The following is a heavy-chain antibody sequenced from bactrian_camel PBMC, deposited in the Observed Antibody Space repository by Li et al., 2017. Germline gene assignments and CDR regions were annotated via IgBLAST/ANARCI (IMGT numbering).Heavy chain of an antibody. CDR2: VGTDGTT. V-gene: IGHV3S53*01. CDR3: ATQGFCSGGNCGHGPGY. CDR1: RYTYKRNC. D-gene: IGHD2*01. Sequence: HVQLVETGGGLVQPGGFRRLSCAAGRYTYKRNCMGWFRQAPGKERELVGSVGTDGTTTYADSMKGRVTISQDNAKRTMYLHMNSLKSEDTALYYCATQGFCSGGNCGHGPGYWGQGTQVTVS. J-gene: IGHJ6*01.